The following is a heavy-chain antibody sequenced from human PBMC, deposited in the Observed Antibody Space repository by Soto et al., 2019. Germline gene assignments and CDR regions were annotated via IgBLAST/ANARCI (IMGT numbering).Heavy chain of an antibody. CDR1: GFTFSSYA. Sequence: GGSLRLSCAASGFTFSSYAMSWVRQAPGKGLEWVSAISGSGGSTYYADSVKGRFTISRDNSKNTLYLQMNSLRAEDTAVYYCAKDKIEENKRNNEYYGMDVWGQGTTVSVSS. CDR3: AKDKIEENKRNNEYYGMDV. D-gene: IGHD1-1*01. V-gene: IGHV3-23*01. CDR2: ISGSGGST. J-gene: IGHJ6*02.